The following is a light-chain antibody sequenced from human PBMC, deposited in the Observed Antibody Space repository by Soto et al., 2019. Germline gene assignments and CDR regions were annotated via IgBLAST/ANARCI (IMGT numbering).Light chain of an antibody. J-gene: IGKJ4*01. CDR2: DVS. CDR1: QSISSF. CDR3: HQRSSWPLT. Sequence: PGDRATLSCRASQSISSFLAWYQHKPGRAPRLLIYDVSKRATGIPARFSASGSGTDFTLTISSLEPEDFAVYYCHQRSSWPLTFGGGTTVEIK. V-gene: IGKV3-11*01.